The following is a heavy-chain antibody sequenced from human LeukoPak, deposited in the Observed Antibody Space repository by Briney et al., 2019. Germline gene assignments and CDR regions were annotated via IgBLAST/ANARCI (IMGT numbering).Heavy chain of an antibody. CDR3: AKAGNYDSSGYPSYYFDY. J-gene: IGHJ4*02. D-gene: IGHD3-22*01. V-gene: IGHV3-23*01. CDR2: FSGSGGST. CDR1: GFTFSSYA. Sequence: PGGSLRLSCAASGFTFSSYAMSWVRQAPGKGLEWVSAFSGSGGSTYYADSVKGRFTISRDNSKNTLYLQMNSLRAEDTAVYYCAKAGNYDSSGYPSYYFDYWGQGTLVTVSS.